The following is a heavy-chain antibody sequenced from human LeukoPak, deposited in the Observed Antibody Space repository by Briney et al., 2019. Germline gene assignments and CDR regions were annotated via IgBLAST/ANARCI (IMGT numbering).Heavy chain of an antibody. CDR1: GYTFSNYH. J-gene: IGHJ6*02. CDR2: ISAYNGNT. D-gene: IGHD6-6*01. Sequence: ASVKVSCKASGYTFSNYHIGWVRQAPGQGLEWMGWISAYNGNTKYAQNLQGRVTMTTDTSTSTAYMELRGLRPDDTAVYYCARVRSSSSPDYHYYGLDVWGQGTTVTVSS. CDR3: ARVRSSSSPDYHYYGLDV. V-gene: IGHV1-18*01.